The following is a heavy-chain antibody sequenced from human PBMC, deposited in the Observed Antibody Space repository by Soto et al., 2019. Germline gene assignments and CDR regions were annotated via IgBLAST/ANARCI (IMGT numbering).Heavy chain of an antibody. CDR3: ATDRSTYSSGSAGYFDY. J-gene: IGHJ4*02. Sequence: GGSLRLSCAASGFTFDDYTMHWVRQAPGKGLEWVSLISWDGGSTYYADSVKGRFTISRDNSKNSLYLQMNSLRTEDTALYYCATDRSTYSSGSAGYFDYWGQGTLVTVSS. CDR1: GFTFDDYT. CDR2: ISWDGGST. V-gene: IGHV3-43*01. D-gene: IGHD6-19*01.